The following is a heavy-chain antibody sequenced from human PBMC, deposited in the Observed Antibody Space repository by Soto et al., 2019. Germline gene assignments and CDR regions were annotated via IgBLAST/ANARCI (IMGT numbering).Heavy chain of an antibody. CDR1: GYTFTSYG. D-gene: IGHD6-19*01. V-gene: IGHV1-18*01. Sequence: DSVKVSCKASGYTFTSYGISWVRQAPGQGLEWMGWISAYNGNTNYAQKLQGRVTMTTDTSTSTAYMELRSLRSDDTAVYYCARSPIWKWLVADGAFDIWGQVTMVTVSS. CDR2: ISAYNGNT. CDR3: ARSPIWKWLVADGAFDI. J-gene: IGHJ3*02.